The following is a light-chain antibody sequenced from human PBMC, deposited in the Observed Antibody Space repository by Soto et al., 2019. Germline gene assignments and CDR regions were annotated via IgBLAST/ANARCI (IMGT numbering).Light chain of an antibody. Sequence: QSALTQPASVSGSPGQPITISCTGTSSDVGSYNLVSWYQHHPGKAPKLMIYEGSKRPSGVSNRFSGSKSGNTASLTISGLQAEDEADYYCCSYAGSSTSVVFGRDQADRP. CDR2: EGS. J-gene: IGLJ2*01. V-gene: IGLV2-23*01. CDR3: CSYAGSSTSVV. CDR1: SSDVGSYNL.